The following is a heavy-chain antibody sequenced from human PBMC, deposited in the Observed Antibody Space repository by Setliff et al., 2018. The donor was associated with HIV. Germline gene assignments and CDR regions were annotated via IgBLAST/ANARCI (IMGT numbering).Heavy chain of an antibody. CDR1: GGSFSGYY. Sequence: PSETLSLTCAVYGGSFSGYYWSWIRQPPGKGLEWIGEINHSGSTNYNPSLQSRVTISVDTSKNQFSLKLSSVTAADTAVYYCARVPWGGRGEYYYYYMDVWGKGTTVTVS. CDR2: INHSGST. CDR3: ARVPWGGRGEYYYYYMDV. V-gene: IGHV4-34*01. J-gene: IGHJ6*03. D-gene: IGHD3-16*01.